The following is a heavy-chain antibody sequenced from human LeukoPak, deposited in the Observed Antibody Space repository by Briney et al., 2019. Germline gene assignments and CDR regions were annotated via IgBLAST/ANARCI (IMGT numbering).Heavy chain of an antibody. CDR2: IKQDGSEK. D-gene: IGHD3-16*02. CDR3: ARVGGRYSPLGY. Sequence: PGGSLRLSCAASGFTFSSYWVSWVRPAPGKRVEWVANIKQDGSEKYTVDTVRGRFTISRDNDKNSLSLQMTSLRSEDTAVYYCARVGGRYSPLGYWGQGTLVTVSS. J-gene: IGHJ4*02. CDR1: GFTFSSYW. V-gene: IGHV3-7*01.